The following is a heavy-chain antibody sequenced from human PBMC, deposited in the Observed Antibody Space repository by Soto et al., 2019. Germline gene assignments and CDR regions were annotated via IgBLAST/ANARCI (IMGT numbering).Heavy chain of an antibody. J-gene: IGHJ3*02. CDR3: ARDSRSPYYYDSSGSPESDAFDI. Sequence: SETLSLTCAVPGYSITSGYYWAWIRQPPGKGLEWIGSMYHSGSTYYNASLKSRVTISVDTSKNHFSLKLSSVTAADTAVYYCARDSRSPYYYDSSGSPESDAFDIWGQGTMVTVSS. V-gene: IGHV4-38-2*02. CDR2: MYHSGST. CDR1: GYSITSGYY. D-gene: IGHD3-22*01.